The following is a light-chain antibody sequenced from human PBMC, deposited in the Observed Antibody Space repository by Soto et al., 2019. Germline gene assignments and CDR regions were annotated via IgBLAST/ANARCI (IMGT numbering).Light chain of an antibody. CDR1: QSISTY. CDR2: AVS. J-gene: IGKJ4*01. Sequence: EIQMTQSPSSLSASVGDRVTITCRASQSISTYLNWYQQKPGKAPEVLIYAVSSLQSGVPSRFSGSGSGTDFTLTISSLQPEYFAIYYCQQTYATPRTFGGGTTVEIK. V-gene: IGKV1-39*01. CDR3: QQTYATPRT.